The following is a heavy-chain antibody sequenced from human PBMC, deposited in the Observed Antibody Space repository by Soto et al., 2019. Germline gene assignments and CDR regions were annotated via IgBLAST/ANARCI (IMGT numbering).Heavy chain of an antibody. D-gene: IGHD4-17*01. CDR1: GFTFSKAW. Sequence: EVQLVESGGGLVKPGGSLRLSCAASGFTFSKAWMNWVRQAPGKGLEWVGRIKSKTDGGTTDYAAPVKGRFTVSRDDSKNTLYLQMNSLKTDDTAMYYCIVTTTVTFYYGMDVWGQGTTVTVSS. J-gene: IGHJ6*02. V-gene: IGHV3-15*01. CDR2: IKSKTDGGTT. CDR3: IVTTTVTFYYGMDV.